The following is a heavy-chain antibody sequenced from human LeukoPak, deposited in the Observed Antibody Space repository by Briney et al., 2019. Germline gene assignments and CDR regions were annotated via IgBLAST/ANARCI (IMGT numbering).Heavy chain of an antibody. CDR3: ARRSGSGWFDY. Sequence: SETLSLTCSVSGGSINNKSYYWGWLRQPPGKGREGIGSIYYSGSTYYNPSLQSRVTISVDTSKNQFSLKLSSVTAADTAVYYCARRSGSGWFDYWGQGTLVTVSS. V-gene: IGHV4-39*01. CDR1: GGSINNKSYY. CDR2: IYYSGST. D-gene: IGHD6-19*01. J-gene: IGHJ4*02.